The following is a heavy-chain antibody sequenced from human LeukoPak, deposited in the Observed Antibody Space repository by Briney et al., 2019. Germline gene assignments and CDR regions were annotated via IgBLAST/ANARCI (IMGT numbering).Heavy chain of an antibody. V-gene: IGHV3-23*01. D-gene: IGHD1-1*01. Sequence: GGSLRISCTASGFTFSSSAITWVRQAPGKGLEWVSGISGSGSGTYYADFVKGRFTISRDNSNNTMYLEMNSLRAEDTAVYYCAKMNGYMDVWGKGTTVTVSS. CDR1: GFTFSSSA. CDR3: AKMNGYMDV. J-gene: IGHJ6*03. CDR2: ISGSGSGT.